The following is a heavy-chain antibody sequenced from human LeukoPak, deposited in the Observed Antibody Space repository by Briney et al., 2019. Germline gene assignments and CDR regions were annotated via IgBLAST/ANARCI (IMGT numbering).Heavy chain of an antibody. CDR2: ISYDGSNK. J-gene: IGHJ6*02. CDR1: GFTFSSYG. Sequence: PGRSLRLSCAASGFTFSSYGMHWVRQAPGKGLEWVAVISYDGSNKYYADSVKGRFTISRDNSKYTLYLQMNSLRAEDTAVYYCAKDVKYCSSTSCSKYYYYYYGMDVWGQGTTVTVSS. D-gene: IGHD2-2*01. CDR3: AKDVKYCSSTSCSKYYYYYYGMDV. V-gene: IGHV3-30*18.